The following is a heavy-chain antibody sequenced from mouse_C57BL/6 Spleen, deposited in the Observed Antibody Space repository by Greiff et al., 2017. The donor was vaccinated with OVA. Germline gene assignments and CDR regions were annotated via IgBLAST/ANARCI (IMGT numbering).Heavy chain of an antibody. D-gene: IGHD3-2*02. Sequence: QLQQPGAELVMPGASVKLSCKASGYTFTSYWMHWVKQRPGQGLEWIGEIDPSDSYTNYNQKFKGKSTLTVDKSSSTAYMQLSSLTSEDSAVYYCARSEELRFDYWGQGTTLTVSS. V-gene: IGHV1-69*01. CDR2: IDPSDSYT. CDR1: GYTFTSYW. J-gene: IGHJ2*01. CDR3: ARSEELRFDY.